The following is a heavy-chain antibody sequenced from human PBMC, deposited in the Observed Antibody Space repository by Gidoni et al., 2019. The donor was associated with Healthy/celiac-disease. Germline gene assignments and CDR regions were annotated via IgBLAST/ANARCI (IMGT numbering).Heavy chain of an antibody. J-gene: IGHJ6*02. CDR1: GGSVRGYY. V-gene: IGHV4-34*01. D-gene: IGHD3-3*01. CDR2: INHSGST. Sequence: QVQLQQWGAGLLKPSETLSLTCAVYGGSVRGYYWSWIRQPPGKGLEWIGEINHSGSTNYNPSLKSRVTISVDTSKNQFSLKLSSVTAADTAVYYCARGRGGVTIFGVVPDYYGMDVWGQGTTVTVSS. CDR3: ARGRGGVTIFGVVPDYYGMDV.